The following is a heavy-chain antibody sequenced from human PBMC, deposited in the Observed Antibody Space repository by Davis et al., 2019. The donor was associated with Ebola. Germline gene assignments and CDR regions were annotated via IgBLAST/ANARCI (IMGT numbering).Heavy chain of an antibody. CDR2: IYYSGST. Sequence: SETLSLTCAVSGGSISSGGYSWSWIRQPPGKGLEWIGYIYYSGSTNYNPSLKSRVTISVDTSKNQFSLKLSSVTAADTAVYYCARLPSGDYGMDVWGQGTTVTVSS. CDR3: ARLPSGDYGMDV. CDR1: GGSISSGGYS. D-gene: IGHD3-10*01. J-gene: IGHJ6*02. V-gene: IGHV4-61*08.